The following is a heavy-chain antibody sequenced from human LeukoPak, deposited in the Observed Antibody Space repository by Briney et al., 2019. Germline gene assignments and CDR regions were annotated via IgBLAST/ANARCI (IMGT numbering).Heavy chain of an antibody. CDR2: IYYSGST. Sequence: PSETLSLTXTVSGGSISSYYWSWIRQPPGKGLEWIGYIYYSGSTNYNPSLKSRVAISVDTSKNQFSLELSSVTAADTAVYYCARSVGATMVYDYWGQGTLVTVSS. D-gene: IGHD1-26*01. CDR3: ARSVGATMVYDY. V-gene: IGHV4-59*01. J-gene: IGHJ4*02. CDR1: GGSISSYY.